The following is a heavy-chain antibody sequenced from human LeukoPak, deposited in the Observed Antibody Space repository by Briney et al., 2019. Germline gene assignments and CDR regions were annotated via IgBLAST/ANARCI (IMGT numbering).Heavy chain of an antibody. D-gene: IGHD6-19*01. J-gene: IGHJ6*02. CDR2: IYHSGST. CDR3: ARAVRIISSGWEPNYYYGMDV. CDR1: GGSISSSNW. Sequence: PSETLSLTCAVSGGSISSSNWWSWVRQPPGKGLEWIGEIYHSGSTNYNPSLKSRVTISVDKSKNQFSLKLSSVTAADTAVYYCARAVRIISSGWEPNYYYGMDVWGQGTTVTVSS. V-gene: IGHV4-4*02.